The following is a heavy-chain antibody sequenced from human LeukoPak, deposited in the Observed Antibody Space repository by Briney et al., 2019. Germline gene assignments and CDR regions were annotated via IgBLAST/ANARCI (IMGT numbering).Heavy chain of an antibody. V-gene: IGHV3-7*02. J-gene: IGHJ3*01. CDR2: IKQDGSDK. Sequence: GGSLRLSCAASGFTFPTYWMYWVRQAPEKGLEWVANIKQDGSDKNYVDSVRGRFTISRDNAQNSLYLQMNSLRAEDTAIYYCARSQLLPYDVFDFWGQGTMVTVSS. CDR1: GFTFPTYW. D-gene: IGHD4-11*01. CDR3: ARSQLLPYDVFDF.